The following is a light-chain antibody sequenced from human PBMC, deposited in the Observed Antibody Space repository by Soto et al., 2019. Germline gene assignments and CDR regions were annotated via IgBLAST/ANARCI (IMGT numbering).Light chain of an antibody. CDR1: QSVSRY. CDR2: DAS. Sequence: EIVLTQSPATLSLSPGERATLSCRASQSVSRYLAWYQQKPGQAPRLLIYDASNRATGIPARFSGSGSGTDFTLTISSLEPDDFAVYYCQQRGSWPFTFGGGTKVGIK. V-gene: IGKV3-11*01. CDR3: QQRGSWPFT. J-gene: IGKJ4*01.